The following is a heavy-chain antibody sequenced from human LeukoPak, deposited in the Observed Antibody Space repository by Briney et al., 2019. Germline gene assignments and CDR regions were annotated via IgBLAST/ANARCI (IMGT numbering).Heavy chain of an antibody. J-gene: IGHJ6*03. CDR2: IYYSGST. Sequence: SETLSLTCTVSGGSISSSSYYWSWIRQPPGKGLEWIGYIYYSGSTNYNPSLKSRVTISVDTSKNQFSLKLSSVTAADTAVYYCASASHSIYYYYMDVWGKGTTVTVSS. V-gene: IGHV4-61*01. CDR1: GGSISSSSYY. CDR3: ASASHSIYYYYMDV. D-gene: IGHD3-3*02.